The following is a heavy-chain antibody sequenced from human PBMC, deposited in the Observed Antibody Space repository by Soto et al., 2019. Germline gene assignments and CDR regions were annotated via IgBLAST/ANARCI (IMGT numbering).Heavy chain of an antibody. V-gene: IGHV3-9*01. J-gene: IGHJ6*02. CDR3: AKDIGPLFVVVPVAYDRRAAYYYYGMDV. CDR2: ISWNSGSI. Sequence: LSLTCAASGFTFDDYAMHWVRQAPGKGLEWVSGISWNSGSIGYADSVKGRFTISRDNAKNSLYLQMNSLRAEDTALYYCAKDIGPLFVVVPVAYDRRAAYYYYGMDVWGQGTTVTVSS. D-gene: IGHD2-2*01. CDR1: GFTFDDYA.